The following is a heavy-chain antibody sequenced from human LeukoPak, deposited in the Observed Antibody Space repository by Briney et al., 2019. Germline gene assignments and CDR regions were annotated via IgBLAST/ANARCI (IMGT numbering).Heavy chain of an antibody. CDR3: ARGPYSYDSSGAFDI. D-gene: IGHD3-22*01. J-gene: IGHJ3*02. CDR2: ISSSGST. CDR1: GDSISSGDYY. V-gene: IGHV4-61*02. Sequence: SQTLSLTCTVSGDSISSGDYYWSWIRQPAGKGLEWIGRISSSGSTNYNPSLKSRVSISVDTSKNQFSLKLSSVTAADTAVYFCARGPYSYDSSGAFDIWGQGTMVTVSS.